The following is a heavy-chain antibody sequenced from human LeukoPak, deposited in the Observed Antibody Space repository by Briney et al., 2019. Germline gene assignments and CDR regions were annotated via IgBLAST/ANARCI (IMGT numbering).Heavy chain of an antibody. Sequence: PGGSLRLSCAASGFTVSGNYMTWVRQAPGKGLAWVAVLYTCGSTFYADSVKGRFTISRDSSKNTLYLQMNSLRADDTAVHYCANGARGNSISYCSGGSGFDSWGQGTLVTVSS. D-gene: IGHD2-15*01. CDR1: GFTVSGNY. CDR3: ANGARGNSISYCSGGSGFDS. V-gene: IGHV3-66*01. J-gene: IGHJ4*02. CDR2: LYTCGST.